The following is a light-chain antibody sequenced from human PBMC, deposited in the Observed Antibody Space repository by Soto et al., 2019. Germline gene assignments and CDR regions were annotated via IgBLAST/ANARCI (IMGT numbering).Light chain of an antibody. Sequence: DFQMTQSPSSLSASVGDRVTITCRASQSISIYFNWYQQKPGQAPNLLSYAASTLQGGVPSRYSGHGSWKDFTLTISSLKTADFASYCCQQTSCIPYNFGPGTKVDIK. CDR2: AAS. CDR1: QSISIY. V-gene: IGKV1-39*01. CDR3: QQTSCIPYN. J-gene: IGKJ3*01.